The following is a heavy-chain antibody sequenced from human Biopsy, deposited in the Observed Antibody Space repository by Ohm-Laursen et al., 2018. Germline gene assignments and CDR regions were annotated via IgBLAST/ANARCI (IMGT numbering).Heavy chain of an antibody. Sequence: SLRLSCTAFGSGFSDYSMSWVCQAPGKGLGWVSSGTTTGSYIYYADSVKGQFTISRDNAKNSLYLLMNSPRAEDTAVYYCARAYPPPGRRLVVVAGDFDCWGQGTRVTVSS. CDR2: GTTTGSYI. J-gene: IGHJ4*02. CDR3: ARAYPPPGRRLVVVAGDFDC. CDR1: GSGFSDYS. V-gene: IGHV3-21*01. D-gene: IGHD2-15*01.